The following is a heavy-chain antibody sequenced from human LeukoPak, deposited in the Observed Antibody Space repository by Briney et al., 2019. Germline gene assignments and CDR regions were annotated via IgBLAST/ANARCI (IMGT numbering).Heavy chain of an antibody. CDR2: ISSDGSST. CDR3: ATYSILNAREFRY. Sequence: GGSLRLSCLVSGVSLSSYGMHWVRQAPGKGLVWVSRISSDGSSTNYADSVKGRFTISRDNAKNSVYLQMNSLGADDTAVYYCATYSILNAREFRYWGQGTLVTVTS. V-gene: IGHV3-74*01. J-gene: IGHJ1*01. D-gene: IGHD4-11*01. CDR1: GVSLSSYG.